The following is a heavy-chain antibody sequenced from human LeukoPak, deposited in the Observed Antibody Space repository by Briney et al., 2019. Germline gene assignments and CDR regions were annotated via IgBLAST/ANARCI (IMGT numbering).Heavy chain of an antibody. J-gene: IGHJ4*02. CDR3: AREYCGGECYSGVDY. CDR1: VFTFCSYA. D-gene: IGHD2-21*01. CDR2: ISFDGSNK. Sequence: GGSLGLSCAASVFTFCSYAMHWVRQAPGKGLEWVAVISFDGSNKYYADSVRGRFTVSRDNSKNTLYLQVNSLRAEDTALYHCAREYCGGECYSGVDYWGQGTLVTVSS. V-gene: IGHV3-30*04.